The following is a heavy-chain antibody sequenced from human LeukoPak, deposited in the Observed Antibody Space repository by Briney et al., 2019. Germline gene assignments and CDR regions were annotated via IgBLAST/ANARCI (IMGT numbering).Heavy chain of an antibody. J-gene: IGHJ4*02. Sequence: GGSLRLSCAASGFTFSSYAMSWVRQAPGKGLEWVSAISGSGGSTYYADSVKGRFTISRDNSKSTLYLQMNSLRGEDTAVYYCAKDPNPFYDFWSGYKWGQGTLVTVSS. CDR2: ISGSGGST. CDR1: GFTFSSYA. V-gene: IGHV3-23*01. D-gene: IGHD3-3*01. CDR3: AKDPNPFYDFWSGYK.